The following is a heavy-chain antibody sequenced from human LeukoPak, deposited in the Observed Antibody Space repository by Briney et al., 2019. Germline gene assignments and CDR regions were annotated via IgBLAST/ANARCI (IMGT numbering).Heavy chain of an antibody. D-gene: IGHD2-15*01. J-gene: IGHJ3*02. CDR3: ARETIPTPDTFDI. CDR1: GFNFGSHE. Sequence: PGGSLRLSCVVSGFNFGSHEMSWVRQAPGKGLEWVSYIGGSGSPTHYADSVKGRFTVSRDNAKNSLYLQLNNLRAEDTAVYYCARETIPTPDTFDIWGPGTVVTVSS. CDR2: IGGSGSPT. V-gene: IGHV3-48*03.